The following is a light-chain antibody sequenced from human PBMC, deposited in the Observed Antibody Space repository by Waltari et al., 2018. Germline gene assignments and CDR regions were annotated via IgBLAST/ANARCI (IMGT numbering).Light chain of an antibody. CDR3: QQSFNPPWT. CDR1: QYIGGY. J-gene: IGKJ1*01. Sequence: DIQLTQSPSSLSASVRDTVPISCRPSQYIGGYLNWYQLKAGKAPKLLIAGSSRLQDGGPSRFSGSGSGTDFTLTISSLHSDDFEIYVGQQSFNPPWTFGQGTKVDI. CDR2: GSS. V-gene: IGKV1-39*01.